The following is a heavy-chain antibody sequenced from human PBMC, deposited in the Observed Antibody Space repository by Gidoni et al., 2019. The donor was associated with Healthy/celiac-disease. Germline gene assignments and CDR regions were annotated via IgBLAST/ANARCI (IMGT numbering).Heavy chain of an antibody. D-gene: IGHD4-17*01. J-gene: IGHJ6*02. CDR1: GYSFTSYW. Sequence: EVQLVQSGAEVKKPGESLRISCKGSGYSFTSYWISWVRQMPGKGLEWMGMIDPSDSYTNYSPSFQGHVTISADKSISTAYLQWSSLKASDTAMYYCATYYGGNAGGYYYYGMDVWGQGTTVTVSS. CDR2: IDPSDSYT. V-gene: IGHV5-10-1*03. CDR3: ATYYGGNAGGYYYYGMDV.